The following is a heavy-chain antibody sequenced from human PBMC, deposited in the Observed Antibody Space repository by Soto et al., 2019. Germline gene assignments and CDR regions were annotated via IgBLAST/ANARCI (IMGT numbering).Heavy chain of an antibody. CDR1: GFTFTSSA. J-gene: IGHJ6*02. CDR2: IVVGSGNT. CDR3: AADRGYSGYDYFFYYYYGMDV. V-gene: IGHV1-58*01. D-gene: IGHD5-12*01. Sequence: SVKVSCKASGFTFTSSAVQWVRQARGQRLEWIGWIVVGSGNTNYAQKLQERVTITRDMSTSTAYMELSSLRSEDTAVYYCAADRGYSGYDYFFYYYYGMDVWGQGTTVTVSS.